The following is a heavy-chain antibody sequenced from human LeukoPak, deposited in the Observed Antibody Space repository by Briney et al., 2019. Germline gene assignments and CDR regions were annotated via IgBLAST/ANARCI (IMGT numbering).Heavy chain of an antibody. V-gene: IGHV4-39*07. CDR1: GGSMSSSSYY. CDR3: ARVTIFGVVIMTYYFDY. J-gene: IGHJ4*02. CDR2: IYYSGST. D-gene: IGHD3-3*01. Sequence: IPSETLSLTCTVSGGSMSSSSYYWGWIRQPPGKGLEWIGSIYYSGSTYYNPSLKSRVTISVDTSKNQFSLKLSSVTAADTAVYYCARVTIFGVVIMTYYFDYWGQGTLVTVSS.